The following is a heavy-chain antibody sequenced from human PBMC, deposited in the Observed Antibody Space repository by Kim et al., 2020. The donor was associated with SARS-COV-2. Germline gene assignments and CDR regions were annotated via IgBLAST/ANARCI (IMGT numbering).Heavy chain of an antibody. V-gene: IGHV1-69*02. D-gene: IGHD1-1*01. J-gene: IGHJ6*02. Sequence: NYAQKFQGRVTITADKSTSTAYMELSSLRSEDTAVYYCATQRRDYYGMDVWGQGTTVTVSS. CDR3: ATQRRDYYGMDV.